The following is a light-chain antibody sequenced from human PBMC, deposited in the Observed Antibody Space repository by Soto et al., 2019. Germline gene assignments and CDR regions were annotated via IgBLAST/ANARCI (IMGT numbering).Light chain of an antibody. Sequence: QSALTQPASVSGSPGQSITISCTGTSSDVDAYNYVSWYQQHPGKVPKLMIYDVNNRPSGISNRFSGSKSGNTASLTISGLQAEDEADYYCNSYAGDIIRFVFGTGTKVTVL. CDR2: DVN. CDR3: NSYAGDIIRFV. CDR1: SSDVDAYNY. V-gene: IGLV2-14*03. J-gene: IGLJ1*01.